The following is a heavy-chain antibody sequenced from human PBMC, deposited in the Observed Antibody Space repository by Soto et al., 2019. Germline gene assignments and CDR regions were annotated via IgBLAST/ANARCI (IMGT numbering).Heavy chain of an antibody. J-gene: IGHJ6*02. CDR1: VYTCGEYG. D-gene: IGHD3-10*01. CDR3: ARGGRVMVRGVKYYYYGMDV. Sequence: GASVKLSCKASVYTCGEYGGSWLREAPGHGLEWMGWISAYNGNTNNAQMFQGRVTMTTDTSTSTAYMELSSLRSEDTAVYYCARGGRVMVRGVKYYYYGMDVWGQGT. CDR2: ISAYNGNT. V-gene: IGHV1-18*01.